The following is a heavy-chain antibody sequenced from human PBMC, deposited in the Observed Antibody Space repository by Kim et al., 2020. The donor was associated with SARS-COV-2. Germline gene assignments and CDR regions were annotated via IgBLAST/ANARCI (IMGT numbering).Heavy chain of an antibody. J-gene: IGHJ6*02. Sequence: LKSRVTISVDTSKNQFSLKLSSVTAADTAVYYCARHHTMVAYKYYYYGMDVWGQGTTVTVSS. V-gene: IGHV4-39*01. CDR3: ARHHTMVAYKYYYYGMDV. D-gene: IGHD3-10*01.